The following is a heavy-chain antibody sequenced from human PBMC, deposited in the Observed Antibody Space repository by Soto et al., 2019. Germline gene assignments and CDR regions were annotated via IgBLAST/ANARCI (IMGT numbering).Heavy chain of an antibody. V-gene: IGHV3-23*01. J-gene: IGHJ4*02. CDR1: GFTFSSYA. Sequence: GGSLRLSCAASGFTFSSYAMSWVRQAPGKGLEWVSAISGSGGSTYYADSVKGRFTISRDNSKNTLYLQMNSLRAEDTAVYYCAKYLGIVVVITGPGFDYWGQGTLVTVSS. CDR2: ISGSGGST. CDR3: AKYLGIVVVITGPGFDY. D-gene: IGHD3-22*01.